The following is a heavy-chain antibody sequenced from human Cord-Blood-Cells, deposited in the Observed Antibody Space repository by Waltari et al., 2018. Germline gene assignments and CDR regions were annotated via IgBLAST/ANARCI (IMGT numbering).Heavy chain of an antibody. Sequence: EVQLVESGGGLVHPGRSLRLSCAASGFTFDDYAMHWVRQAPGQGLEWVSGISWNSGSIGYADSVKGRFTISRDNAKNSLYLQMNSLRAEDTALYYCAKVIGRAIICSGGSCYFDYWGQGTLVTVSS. V-gene: IGHV3-9*01. D-gene: IGHD2-15*01. CDR1: GFTFDDYA. CDR2: ISWNSGSI. J-gene: IGHJ4*02. CDR3: AKVIGRAIICSGGSCYFDY.